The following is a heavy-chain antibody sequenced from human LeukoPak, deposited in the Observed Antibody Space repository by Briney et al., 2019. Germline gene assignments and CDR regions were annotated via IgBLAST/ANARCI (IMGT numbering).Heavy chain of an antibody. CDR2: IIPIFGTA. Sequence: GASVKVSCKASGYTFTSYYMHWVRQAPGQGLEWMGGIIPIFGTANYAQKFQGRVTITADESTSTAYMELSSLRSEDTAVYYCARVWQLAEVDDAFDIWGQGTMVTVSS. V-gene: IGHV1-69*13. CDR1: GYTFTSYY. CDR3: ARVWQLAEVDDAFDI. D-gene: IGHD6-6*01. J-gene: IGHJ3*02.